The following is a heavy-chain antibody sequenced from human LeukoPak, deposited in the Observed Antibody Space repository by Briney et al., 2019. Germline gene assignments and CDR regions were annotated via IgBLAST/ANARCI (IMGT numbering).Heavy chain of an antibody. J-gene: IGHJ4*02. CDR3: AKDHDYVWGSYHDHYYFDY. V-gene: IGHV3-23*01. Sequence: PGGTLRLSCAASGFTFTSYGMSWVRQAPGKGLEWVSAISGSGSSTYYADSVKGRFTISRDNSKNTLYLQMNSLRAEDTAVYYCAKDHDYVWGSYHDHYYFDYWGQGTLVTVSS. CDR2: ISGSGSST. D-gene: IGHD3-16*02. CDR1: GFTFTSYG.